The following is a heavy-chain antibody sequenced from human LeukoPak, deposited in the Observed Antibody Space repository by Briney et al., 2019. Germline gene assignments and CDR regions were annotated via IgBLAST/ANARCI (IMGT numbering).Heavy chain of an antibody. J-gene: IGHJ4*02. CDR2: ISYDGSNE. CDR3: ARDQMIAAAGLDY. CDR1: GFTFSSFA. V-gene: IGHV3-30-3*01. D-gene: IGHD6-13*01. Sequence: GLSLRLSCAASGFTFSSFAMHWVRQAPGKGLEWVAVISYDGSNEYFADYVKGRFTISRDNSKNTLYLQMNSLRAEDTAVYYCARDQMIAAAGLDYWGQGTLVTVSS.